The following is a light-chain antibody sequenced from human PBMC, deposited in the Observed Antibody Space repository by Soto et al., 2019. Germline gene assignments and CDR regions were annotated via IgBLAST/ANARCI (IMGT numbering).Light chain of an antibody. CDR1: QSVSSSY. CDR2: GAS. CDR3: QQYGSSPYT. J-gene: IGKJ2*01. Sequence: EIVLTQSPGTLSLSPGERATLSCRASQSVSSSYLAWYQQKPGQAPRLLIYGASSRATGIPDRFSGSGSGTAFTLTISSLEPEDFAVYYCQQYGSSPYTFGQGTKLEI. V-gene: IGKV3-20*01.